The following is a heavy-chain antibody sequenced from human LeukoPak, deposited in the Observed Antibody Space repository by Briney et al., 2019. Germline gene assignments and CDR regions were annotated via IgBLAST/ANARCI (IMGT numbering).Heavy chain of an antibody. V-gene: IGHV3-23*01. CDR2: ISGSGGST. J-gene: IGHJ4*02. CDR3: AKGIYGYSYGLFDY. CDR1: GFTFSSYA. D-gene: IGHD5-18*01. Sequence: GGSLRLSCAASGFTFSSYAMSWVRQAPGKGLEWVSAISGSGGSTYYADSVKGRFTISRDNSKNTLYLQMNSLRAEDTTVYYCAKGIYGYSYGLFDYWGQGTLVTVSS.